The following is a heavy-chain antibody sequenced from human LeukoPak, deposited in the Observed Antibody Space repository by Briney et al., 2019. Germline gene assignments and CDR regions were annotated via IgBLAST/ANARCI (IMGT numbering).Heavy chain of an antibody. Sequence: PSPTLSLTCTVSGGSISSGGYYWSWIRQHPGKGLEWIGYIYYSGSTYYNPSLKSRVTISVDTSKNQFSLKLSSVTAADTAVYYCAREQDTAMVASYYYYGMDVWGQGTTVTVSS. CDR3: AREQDTAMVASYYYYGMDV. D-gene: IGHD5-18*01. J-gene: IGHJ6*02. CDR2: IYYSGST. CDR1: GGSISSGGYY. V-gene: IGHV4-31*03.